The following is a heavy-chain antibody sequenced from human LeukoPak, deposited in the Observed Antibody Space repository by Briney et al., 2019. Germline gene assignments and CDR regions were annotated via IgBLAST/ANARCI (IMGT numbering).Heavy chain of an antibody. V-gene: IGHV1-69*04. CDR1: GGTFNIYA. Sequence: GSSVKVSCKASGGTFNIYAISWVRQAPGQGLEWMGRIIPILGIANYAQKFQGRVTITADKSTSTAYMELSSLRSEDTAVYYCARENGYNSLLGYWGQGTLVTVSS. D-gene: IGHD5-24*01. J-gene: IGHJ4*02. CDR2: IIPILGIA. CDR3: ARENGYNSLLGY.